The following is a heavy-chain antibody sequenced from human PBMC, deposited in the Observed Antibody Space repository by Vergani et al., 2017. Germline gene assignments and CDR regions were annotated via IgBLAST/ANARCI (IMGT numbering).Heavy chain of an antibody. Sequence: EVHLEESGGGLVQPGGSLRLSCAASGFTFSDFSMSWVRQAPGKGLEWVAFIGSSGPYINYADSVKGRFTISRDNSKNTLYLQMNSLRAEDTAVYYCARERMSIAAPPPGYYFDYGGQGTLITVSS. CDR1: GFTFSDFS. J-gene: IGHJ4*02. D-gene: IGHD6-6*01. V-gene: IGHV3-21*01. CDR3: ARERMSIAAPPPGYYFDY. CDR2: IGSSGPYI.